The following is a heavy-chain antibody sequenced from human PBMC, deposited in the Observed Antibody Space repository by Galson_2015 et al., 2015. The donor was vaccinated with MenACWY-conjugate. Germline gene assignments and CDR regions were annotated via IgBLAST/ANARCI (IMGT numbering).Heavy chain of an antibody. J-gene: IGHJ5*02. V-gene: IGHV4-59*08. CDR3: ARQLQQLAWFDP. D-gene: IGHD6-13*01. CDR1: GGSISSYY. Sequence: SETLSLTCTVSGGSISSYYWSWTRQPPGKGLEWIGYIYYSGSTNYNPSLKSRVTISVDTSKNQFSLKLSSVTAADTAVYYCARQLQQLAWFDPWGQGTLVTVSS. CDR2: IYYSGST.